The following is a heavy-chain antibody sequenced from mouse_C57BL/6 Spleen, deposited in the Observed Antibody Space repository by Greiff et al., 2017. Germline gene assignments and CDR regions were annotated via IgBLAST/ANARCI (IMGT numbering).Heavy chain of an antibody. V-gene: IGHV1-82*01. CDR2: IYPGDGDT. D-gene: IGHD1-1*01. CDR3: ARRAVYYGSRGAMDY. CDR1: GYAFSGSW. J-gene: IGHJ4*01. Sequence: QVQLKESGPELVKPGASVKISCKASGYAFSGSWLNWVKQRPGKGLEWIGRIYPGDGDTNYNGKFKGKATLTADKSSSTAYMQLSSLTSEDSAVYFCARRAVYYGSRGAMDYWGQGTSVTVSS.